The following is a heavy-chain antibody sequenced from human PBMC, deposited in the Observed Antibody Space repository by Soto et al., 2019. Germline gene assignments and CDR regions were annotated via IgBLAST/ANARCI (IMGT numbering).Heavy chain of an antibody. D-gene: IGHD3-22*01. CDR3: AVDSSGYYSIGGGAFDI. V-gene: IGHV1-69*06. CDR1: GGTFSSYA. Sequence: SVNLACKXSGGTFSSYAISWVRQAPGQGLEWMGGIIPIFGTANYAQKFQGRVTITADKSTSTAYMELSSLRSEDTAVYYCAVDSSGYYSIGGGAFDIWGQGTMVTVSS. J-gene: IGHJ3*02. CDR2: IIPIFGTA.